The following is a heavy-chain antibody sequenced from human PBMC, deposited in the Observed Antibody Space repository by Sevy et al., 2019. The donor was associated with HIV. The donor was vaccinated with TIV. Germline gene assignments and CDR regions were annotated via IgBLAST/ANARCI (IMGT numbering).Heavy chain of an antibody. Sequence: ASVKVSCKASGYTFTSYYMHWVRQAPGQGLEWMGIINPSGGSTSYAQKFQGRVTMTRDTSTSTVYMELSSLRSEDTAVYYCARAYCGGDCHGGDWFDPWGQGTLVTVSS. D-gene: IGHD2-21*01. CDR2: INPSGGST. V-gene: IGHV1-46*03. J-gene: IGHJ5*02. CDR1: GYTFTSYY. CDR3: ARAYCGGDCHGGDWFDP.